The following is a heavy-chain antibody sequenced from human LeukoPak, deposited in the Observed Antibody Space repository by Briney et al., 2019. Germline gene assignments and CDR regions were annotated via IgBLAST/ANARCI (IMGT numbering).Heavy chain of an antibody. CDR3: ARDLYSFDF. J-gene: IGHJ4*02. CDR1: GFTFSSYW. Sequence: SGGSLRLSCAASGFTFSSYWMHWVRQAPGKGLVWVSRINIDGSSTIYADSVKGRFTISRDNAKSTLYLQMKSLRVEDTAVYYCARDLYSFDFWGQGTLVTVSS. CDR2: INIDGSST. V-gene: IGHV3-74*01. D-gene: IGHD2-21*01.